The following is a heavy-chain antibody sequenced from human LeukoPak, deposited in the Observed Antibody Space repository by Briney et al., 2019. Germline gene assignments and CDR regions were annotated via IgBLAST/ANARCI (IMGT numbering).Heavy chain of an antibody. CDR1: GGSISSSSYY. CDR3: ARGTMIVVLNAFDI. CDR2: IYYSGST. J-gene: IGHJ3*02. V-gene: IGHV4-39*07. D-gene: IGHD3-22*01. Sequence: SETLSLTCTVSGGSISSSSYYWGWIRQPPGKGLEWIGSIYYSGSTYYNPSLKSRVTISVVTSKNQFSLKLSSVTAADTAVYYCARGTMIVVLNAFDIWGQGTMVTVSS.